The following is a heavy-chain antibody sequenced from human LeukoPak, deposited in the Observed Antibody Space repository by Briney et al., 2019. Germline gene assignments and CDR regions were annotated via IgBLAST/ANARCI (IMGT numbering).Heavy chain of an antibody. D-gene: IGHD3-10*01. CDR2: INSDGRST. CDR3: ARGFSGAIDY. Sequence: PGGSLRLSCAASGFTFSSNLMHWVRQGPGKGLVWVSHINSDGRSTRYADSVKGRFTISRDNAKNTLYLQMNSLRAEDTAVYFCARGFSGAIDYWGQGTQVTVSS. J-gene: IGHJ4*02. CDR1: GFTFSSNL. V-gene: IGHV3-74*01.